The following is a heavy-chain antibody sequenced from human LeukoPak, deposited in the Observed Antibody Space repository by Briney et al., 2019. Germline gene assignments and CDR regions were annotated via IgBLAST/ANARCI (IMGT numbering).Heavy chain of an antibody. CDR3: ARDGGIAAAGNWSYYMDV. CDR1: GFTVSSNY. CDR2: ISSSSSYI. Sequence: PGGSLRLSCAASGFTVSSNYMSWVRQAPGKGLEWVSSISSSSSYIYYADSVKGRFTISRDNAKNSLYLQMNSLRAEDTAVYYCARDGGIAAAGNWSYYMDVWGKGTTVTVSS. J-gene: IGHJ6*03. V-gene: IGHV3-21*01. D-gene: IGHD6-13*01.